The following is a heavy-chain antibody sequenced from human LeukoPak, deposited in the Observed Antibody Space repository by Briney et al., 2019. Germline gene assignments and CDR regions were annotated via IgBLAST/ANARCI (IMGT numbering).Heavy chain of an antibody. Sequence: SEALSLTCAVYGGSFSGYYWSWIRQPPGKGLEWIGEINHSGSTNYNPSLKSRVTISVDTSKNQFSLKLSSVTAADTAVYYCARVGCSSSPPDVWGQGTTVTVSS. CDR1: GGSFSGYY. CDR2: INHSGST. CDR3: ARVGCSSSPPDV. D-gene: IGHD6-13*01. J-gene: IGHJ6*02. V-gene: IGHV4-34*01.